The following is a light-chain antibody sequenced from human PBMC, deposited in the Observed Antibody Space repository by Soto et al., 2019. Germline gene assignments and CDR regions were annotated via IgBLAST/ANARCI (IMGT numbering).Light chain of an antibody. Sequence: QFVLTQPPSASGTPGQRVTISCSGSSSNIGGNFVSWYQQLPGTAPKLLIHRNNQRPSGVPDRFSGSKSGTSASLAISGLRSEDEADYYCAAWDDSLSGVVFGGGTKLTVL. CDR3: AAWDDSLSGVV. J-gene: IGLJ3*02. V-gene: IGLV1-47*01. CDR1: SSNIGGNF. CDR2: RNN.